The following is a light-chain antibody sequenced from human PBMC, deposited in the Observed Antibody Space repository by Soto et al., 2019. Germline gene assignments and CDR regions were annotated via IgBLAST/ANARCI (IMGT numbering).Light chain of an antibody. J-gene: IGLJ2*01. CDR1: NSNIGRHA. V-gene: IGLV1-44*01. CDR3: ATWDDSLNGVV. CDR2: SDN. Sequence: QSVLTQPPSASGTPGQGVTLSCSGGNSNIGRHAVTWYQKLPGTAPRLLTSSDNRRPSGVPDRVSGAKSGASASLAISGLQSEDECDYFCATWDDSLNGVVFGGGTKLTVL.